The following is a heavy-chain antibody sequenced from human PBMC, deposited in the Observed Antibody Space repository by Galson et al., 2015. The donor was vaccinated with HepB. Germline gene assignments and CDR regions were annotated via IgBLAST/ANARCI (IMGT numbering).Heavy chain of an antibody. V-gene: IGHV1-18*01. CDR1: GYTFTNYN. Sequence: SVKVSCKASGYTFTNYNINWVRQAPGQGLQWMGWISPYNGYTNYAQKFQGRVTMTTDTSTTTAYMELRNLRSDDTAVYYCARSGTAAGFLGHWGQGTLVTVSS. J-gene: IGHJ4*02. D-gene: IGHD6-13*01. CDR3: ARSGTAAGFLGH. CDR2: ISPYNGYT.